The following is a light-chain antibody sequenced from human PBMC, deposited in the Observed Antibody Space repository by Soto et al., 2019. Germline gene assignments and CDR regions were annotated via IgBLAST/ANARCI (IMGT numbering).Light chain of an antibody. Sequence: DIQMTQSPSSLSASVGDRVTITCRASQSISSHLNWYQQKQEKAPKLLIYAASSLQSGVPSRFSGSGSGTDFTLTISSLQPEDFATYYCQQSYSTPWTFGQGTKVEIK. J-gene: IGKJ1*01. CDR2: AAS. CDR1: QSISSH. CDR3: QQSYSTPWT. V-gene: IGKV1-39*01.